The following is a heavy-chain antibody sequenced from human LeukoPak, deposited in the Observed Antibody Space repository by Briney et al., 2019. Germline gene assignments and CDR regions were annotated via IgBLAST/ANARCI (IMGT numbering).Heavy chain of an antibody. Sequence: SVKVSCKASGGTFSSYAISWVRQAPGQGLEWMGRIIPILGIANYAQKFRGRVTITADKSTSTAYMELSSLRSEDTAVYYCARGTLMVRGVIDDYWGQGTLVTVSS. V-gene: IGHV1-69*04. CDR3: ARGTLMVRGVIDDY. J-gene: IGHJ4*02. CDR2: IIPILGIA. D-gene: IGHD3-10*01. CDR1: GGTFSSYA.